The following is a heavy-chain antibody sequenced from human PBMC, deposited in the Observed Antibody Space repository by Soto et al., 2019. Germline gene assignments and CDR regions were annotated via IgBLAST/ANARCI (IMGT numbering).Heavy chain of an antibody. V-gene: IGHV1-2*04. CDR2: INPNSGGT. CDR1: GYTFTGYY. CDR3: ARDSEGITIFGVVNHPPGYGMDV. Sequence: ASVKVSCKASGYTFTGYYMHWVRQAPGQGLEWMGWINPNSGGTNYAQKFQGWVTMTRDTSISTAYMELSRLRSDDTAVYYCARDSEGITIFGVVNHPPGYGMDVWGQGTTVTVSS. J-gene: IGHJ6*02. D-gene: IGHD3-3*01.